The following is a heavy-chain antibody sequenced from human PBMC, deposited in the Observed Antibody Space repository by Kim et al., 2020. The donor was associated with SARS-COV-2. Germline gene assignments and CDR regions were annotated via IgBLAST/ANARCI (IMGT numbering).Heavy chain of an antibody. V-gene: IGHV1-46*01. D-gene: IGHD6-13*01. J-gene: IGHJ6*02. Sequence: SCEQKFQGGGTMTRDTSTSTVYMELSSLRSEDTAVYYCVRAMAAALAMDVWGQGTTVTVSS. CDR3: VRAMAAALAMDV.